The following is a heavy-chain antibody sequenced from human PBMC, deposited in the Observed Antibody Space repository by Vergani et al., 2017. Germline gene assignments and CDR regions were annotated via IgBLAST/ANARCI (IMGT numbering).Heavy chain of an antibody. D-gene: IGHD1-14*01. V-gene: IGHV4-59*01. CDR1: GGSISSYY. CDR3: AREAGTTRRYYDYGMDV. J-gene: IGHJ6*02. Sequence: QVQLQQWGAGLLKPSETLSLTCTVSGGSISSYYWSWIRQPPGKGLEWIGYIYYSGSTNYNPSLKSRVTISVDTSKNQFSLKLSSVTAADTAVYYCAREAGTTRRYYDYGMDVWGQGP. CDR2: IYYSGST.